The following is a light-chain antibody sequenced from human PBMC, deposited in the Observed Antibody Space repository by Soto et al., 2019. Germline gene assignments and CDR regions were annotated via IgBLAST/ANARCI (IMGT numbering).Light chain of an antibody. CDR2: GAS. V-gene: IGKV3-15*01. J-gene: IGKJ1*01. CDR3: QQYNNWRGP. CDR1: QSVSSN. Sequence: EIVMTQSPATLSVSPGERATLSCRASQSVSSNLAWYQQKPGQAPRLLIYGASTRATDIPARFSGSGSGTEFTLTINSLQSEDFAVYYCQQYNNWRGPFGQGTTVEIK.